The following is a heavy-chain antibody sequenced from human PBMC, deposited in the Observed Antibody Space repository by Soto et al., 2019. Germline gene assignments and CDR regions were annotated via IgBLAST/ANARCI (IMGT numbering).Heavy chain of an antibody. V-gene: IGHV3-23*01. D-gene: IGHD5-12*01. J-gene: IGHJ3*01. CDR3: VREGRGSFDF. Sequence: EVQVSESGGGLVRPGGSLRLSCAASGFIFTNYAMNWVRQAPGKGLEWVSVIGGRGNSAYYADSVQGLFTISRDNSKNTLSLQMSSLTADDTAIYYCVREGRGSFDFWGRGTMVTVSS. CDR2: IGGRGNSA. CDR1: GFIFTNYA.